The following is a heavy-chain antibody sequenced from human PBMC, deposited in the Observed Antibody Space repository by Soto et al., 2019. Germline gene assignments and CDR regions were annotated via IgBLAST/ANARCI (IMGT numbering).Heavy chain of an antibody. Sequence: QAQLVQSGVEVKKAGASVKVSCKASGYTFSSYGISWARQAPGQGLEWMGWISDYNGNTQYAQKFQGRVFMTTDTATRPAFMELRGLRSDDTAVYFCAREGYYSGSGTYSPPRFYGMDVWGQGTTVTVSS. CDR1: GYTFSSYG. V-gene: IGHV1-18*01. CDR2: ISDYNGNT. J-gene: IGHJ6*02. CDR3: AREGYYSGSGTYSPPRFYGMDV. D-gene: IGHD3-10*01.